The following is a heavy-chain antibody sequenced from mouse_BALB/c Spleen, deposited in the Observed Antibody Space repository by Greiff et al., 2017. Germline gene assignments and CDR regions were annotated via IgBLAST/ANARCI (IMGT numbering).Heavy chain of an antibody. Sequence: VQLHQSGAELVRPGTSVKVSCKASGYAFTNYLIEWVKQRPGQGLEWIGVINPGSGGTNYNEKFKGKATLTADKSSSTAYMQLSSLTSDDSAVYFCARPDDEGYYAMDYWGQGTSVTVSS. D-gene: IGHD2-12*01. V-gene: IGHV1-54*01. CDR2: INPGSGGT. CDR3: ARPDDEGYYAMDY. J-gene: IGHJ4*01. CDR1: GYAFTNYL.